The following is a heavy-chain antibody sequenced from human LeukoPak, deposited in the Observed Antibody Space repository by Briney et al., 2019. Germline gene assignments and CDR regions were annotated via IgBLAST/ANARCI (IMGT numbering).Heavy chain of an antibody. D-gene: IGHD4-17*01. Sequence: SDTLSLTCAVSDDSFSSHYWTWTRQPPGKGLEWIGYISYIGSTNYNPSLKSRVTISIDTSKNEFSLKLTSVTAADTAVYYCARDLVTVTKGFDIWGQGTMVTVSS. V-gene: IGHV4-59*11. CDR2: ISYIGST. J-gene: IGHJ3*02. CDR3: ARDLVTVTKGFDI. CDR1: DDSFSSHY.